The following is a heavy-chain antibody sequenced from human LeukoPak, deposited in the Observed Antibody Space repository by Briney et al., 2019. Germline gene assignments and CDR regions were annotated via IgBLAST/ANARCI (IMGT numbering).Heavy chain of an antibody. V-gene: IGHV4-34*01. CDR2: INHSGST. D-gene: IGHD3-22*01. Sequence: SETLSLTCAVYGGSFSGYYWSWIRQPPGKWLEWIGEINHSGSTNYNPSLKSRVTISVDTSKNQFSLKLSSVTAADTAVYYCATGDYDSRGPDYWGQGTQVTISS. CDR1: GGSFSGYY. CDR3: ATGDYDSRGPDY. J-gene: IGHJ4*02.